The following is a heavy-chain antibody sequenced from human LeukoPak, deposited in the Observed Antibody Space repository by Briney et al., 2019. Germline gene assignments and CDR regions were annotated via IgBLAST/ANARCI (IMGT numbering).Heavy chain of an antibody. J-gene: IGHJ6*02. CDR1: GFTFSSYW. CDR2: INSDGSST. Sequence: GGSLRLSCAASGFTFSSYWMHWVRQAPGKGLVWVSCINSDGSSTSYADSVKGRFTISRDNARNTLYLQMNSLRAEDTAVYYCAREGNSGMDVWGQGTTVTVSS. V-gene: IGHV3-74*01. CDR3: AREGNSGMDV.